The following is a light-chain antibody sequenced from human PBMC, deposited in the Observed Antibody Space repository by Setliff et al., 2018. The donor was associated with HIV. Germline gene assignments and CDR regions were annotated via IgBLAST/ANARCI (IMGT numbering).Light chain of an antibody. CDR3: SSFTSSGTYV. J-gene: IGLJ1*01. CDR2: EVT. CDR1: SSDVGGYNY. V-gene: IGLV2-14*01. Sequence: QSALTQPASVSGSPGQSITISCTGTSSDVGGYNYVSWYQQHPGKAPQLLIFEVTNRPSGISNRFSASKSDNTASLTISRLQAEDEADYYCSSFTSSGTYVFGTGTKVTVL.